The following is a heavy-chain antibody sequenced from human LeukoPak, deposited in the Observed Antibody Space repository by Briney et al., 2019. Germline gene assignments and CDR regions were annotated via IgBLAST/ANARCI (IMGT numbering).Heavy chain of an antibody. CDR3: AREVSEGFDF. J-gene: IGHJ4*02. D-gene: IGHD3-22*01. CDR2: FGTRSTSI. CDR1: GFTFSGYS. V-gene: IGHV3-21*01. Sequence: GGSLRLSCTASGFTFSGYSMNWVRQAPGKGLEWVSSFGTRSTSIYHAGSVKGRFAISRDNAKNSLYLQMNSLRAEDTALYYCAREVSEGFDFWGQGTLVTVSS.